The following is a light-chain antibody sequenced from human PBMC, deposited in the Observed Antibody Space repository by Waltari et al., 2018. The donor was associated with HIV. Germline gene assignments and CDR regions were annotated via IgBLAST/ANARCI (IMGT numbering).Light chain of an antibody. J-gene: IGLJ3*02. Sequence: QSVLTPPPSASGTPGQRVTISCSGSRSNFGSNTLHSYQQLPGTAPKLLIYSNIQRPSGVPDRFSGSKSGTSASLAISGLQSDDEADYYCAAWDDSLNGLWVFGGGTKLTVL. CDR3: AAWDDSLNGLWV. CDR1: RSNFGSNT. CDR2: SNI. V-gene: IGLV1-44*01.